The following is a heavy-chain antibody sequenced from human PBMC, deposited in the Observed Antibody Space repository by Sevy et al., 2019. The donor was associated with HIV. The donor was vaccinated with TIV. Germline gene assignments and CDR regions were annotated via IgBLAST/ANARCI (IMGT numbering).Heavy chain of an antibody. CDR2: IKSKTDRGTT. V-gene: IGHV3-15*01. Sequence: GGSLRLSCAASGFTLSNAWMSWVRQAPGKGLEWVGRIKSKTDRGTTDYAAPVKGRFTISRDDSKNTLYLQMNSLKTEDTAVYYCTTFDSFGYSYGFDYWGQGTLVTVSS. J-gene: IGHJ4*02. D-gene: IGHD5-18*01. CDR1: GFTLSNAW. CDR3: TTFDSFGYSYGFDY.